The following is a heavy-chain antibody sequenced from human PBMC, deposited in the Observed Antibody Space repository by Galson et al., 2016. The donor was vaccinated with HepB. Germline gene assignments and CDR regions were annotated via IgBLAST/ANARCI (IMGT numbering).Heavy chain of an antibody. CDR1: GFSLSTSGVG. J-gene: IGHJ4*02. V-gene: IGHV2-5*02. Sequence: PALVKPTQTLTLTCSFSGFSLSTSGVGVGWIRQPPGKALEWLGTIYWDDDKRYSPSLKSRLIITKGTSKNQVVLTMTNVDPVDTATYYCARRRPSNYPTSFDYWGQGTLVTVSS. CDR3: ARRRPSNYPTSFDY. CDR2: IYWDDDK. D-gene: IGHD4-11*01.